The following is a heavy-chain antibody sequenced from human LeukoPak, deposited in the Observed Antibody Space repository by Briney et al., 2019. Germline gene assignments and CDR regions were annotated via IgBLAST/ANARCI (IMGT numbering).Heavy chain of an antibody. CDR3: ARTTHVTFWGSEAFDY. D-gene: IGHD3-16*01. Sequence: PSGTLSLTCAVYGGSFSGYYWSWIRQPPGKGLEWIGEINHSGSTNYNPSLKSRVTISVDTSKNQFSLKLSSVTAADTAVYYCARTTHVTFWGSEAFDYWGQGTLVTVSS. CDR2: INHSGST. J-gene: IGHJ4*02. CDR1: GGSFSGYY. V-gene: IGHV4-34*01.